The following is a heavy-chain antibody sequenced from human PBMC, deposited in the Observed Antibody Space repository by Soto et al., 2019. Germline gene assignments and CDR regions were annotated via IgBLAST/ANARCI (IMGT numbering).Heavy chain of an antibody. J-gene: IGHJ1*01. V-gene: IGHV6-1*01. CDR2: TYYRSKWYN. Sequence: QVQLQQSGPGLVKPSQTLSLTCAISGDSVSSNSAAWNWIRQSPSRGLEWLGRTYYRSKWYNDYAVSVKSRITINPDTSKNQFSLQLNSVTPEDTAVYYCASLHYDSSDPDGEYFQHWGQGTLVTVSS. CDR3: ASLHYDSSDPDGEYFQH. D-gene: IGHD3-22*01. CDR1: GDSVSSNSAA.